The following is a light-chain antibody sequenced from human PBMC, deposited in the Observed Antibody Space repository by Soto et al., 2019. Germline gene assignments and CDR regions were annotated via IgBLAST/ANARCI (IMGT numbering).Light chain of an antibody. CDR2: AAS. V-gene: IGKV1-12*01. CDR3: QQADSFPHP. CDR1: QGISSW. Sequence: DIQMTQAPSSVSASVGDRVTITCRASQGISSWVAWYQQKTGKAPKLLIYAASSLQSGVPSRFSGSGSGTDLTLTISSLQPEDFETYYCQQADSFPHPLGGGTTVEIK. J-gene: IGKJ4*01.